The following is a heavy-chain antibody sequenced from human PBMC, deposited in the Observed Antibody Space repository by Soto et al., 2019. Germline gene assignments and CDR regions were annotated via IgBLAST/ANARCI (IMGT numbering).Heavy chain of an antibody. V-gene: IGHV5-51*01. CDR1: GYSFTSYW. CDR2: IYPGDSDT. Sequence: PGESLKISCKGSGYSFTSYWIGWVRQMPGKGLEWMGIIYPGDSDTRYSPSFQGQVTISADKSISTAYLQWSSLKASDTAMYYCARRNACRGGSCRPYYYYMDVWGKGTTVTVSS. D-gene: IGHD2-15*01. J-gene: IGHJ6*03. CDR3: ARRNACRGGSCRPYYYYMDV.